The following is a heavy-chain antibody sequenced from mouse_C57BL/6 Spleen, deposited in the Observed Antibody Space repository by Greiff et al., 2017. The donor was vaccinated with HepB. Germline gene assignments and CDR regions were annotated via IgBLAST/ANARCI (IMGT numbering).Heavy chain of an antibody. V-gene: IGHV1-15*01. CDR3: TREGGNHGAMDY. D-gene: IGHD2-1*01. J-gene: IGHJ4*01. CDR2: IDPETGGT. CDR1: GYTFTDYE. Sequence: QVQLQQSGAELVRPGASVTLSCKASGYTFTDYEMHWVKQTPVHGLEWIGAIDPETGGTAYNQKFKGKAILTADKSSSTAYMELRGLTSEGSAVYYCTREGGNHGAMDYWGQGTSVTVSS.